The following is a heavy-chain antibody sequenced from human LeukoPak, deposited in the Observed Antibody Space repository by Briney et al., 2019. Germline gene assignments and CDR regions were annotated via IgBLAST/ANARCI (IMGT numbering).Heavy chain of an antibody. CDR1: GDSITSTYY. J-gene: IGHJ5*02. Sequence: SETLSLTCSVSGDSITSTYYWGWVRQPPEKGLEWIGSLSHSGNTYYNPSLKSRVTISLDTSKNHFSLNLSAVTAADTAVYFCARARTYNGNPNWFDPWGQGTLVTVSS. V-gene: IGHV4-38-2*02. CDR2: LSHSGNT. CDR3: ARARTYNGNPNWFDP. D-gene: IGHD2-8*01.